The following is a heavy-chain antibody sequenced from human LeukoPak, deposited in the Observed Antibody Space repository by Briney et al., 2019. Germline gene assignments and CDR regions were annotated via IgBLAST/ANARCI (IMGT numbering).Heavy chain of an antibody. CDR2: ISSSSSYI. J-gene: IGHJ4*02. CDR3: ARGSSSGYDPPFDY. CDR1: GFTFSSYS. Sequence: GGPLRLSCAASGFTFSSYSMNWVRQAPGKGLEWVSSISSSSSYIYYADSVKGRFTISRDNAKNSLYLQMNSLRAEDTAVYYCARGSSSGYDPPFDYWGQGTLVTVSS. D-gene: IGHD5-12*01. V-gene: IGHV3-21*01.